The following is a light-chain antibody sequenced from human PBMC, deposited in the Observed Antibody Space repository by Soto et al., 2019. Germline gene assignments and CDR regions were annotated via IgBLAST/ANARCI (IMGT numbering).Light chain of an antibody. CDR1: QSVSSK. J-gene: IGKJ1*01. Sequence: EIVMTQSPATLSVPPGEGATLSCRASQSVSSKLAWYQQKPGQAPRLLIYGASTRATGIPARFSGSGSGTDFTLTISSLEPEDFAVYYCQQLTDWPPQWTFGQGTKVDIK. CDR3: QQLTDWPPQWT. CDR2: GAS. V-gene: IGKV3-15*01.